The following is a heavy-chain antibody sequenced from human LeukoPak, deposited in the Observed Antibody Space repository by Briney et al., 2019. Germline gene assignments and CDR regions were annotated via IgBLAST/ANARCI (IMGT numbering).Heavy chain of an antibody. J-gene: IGHJ5*02. CDR3: VRESRIMTTVRYWFDP. CDR2: IYYSGGT. Sequence: PSETLSLTCTVSGGSISSSSYYWGWIRQPPGKGLEYIGSIYYSGGTYYNPSLRGRVTISVDISKNQFSVNLSSVTAADTAIYYCVRESRIMTTVRYWFDPWGQGTLVTVSS. V-gene: IGHV4-39*07. CDR1: GGSISSSSYY. D-gene: IGHD1-1*01.